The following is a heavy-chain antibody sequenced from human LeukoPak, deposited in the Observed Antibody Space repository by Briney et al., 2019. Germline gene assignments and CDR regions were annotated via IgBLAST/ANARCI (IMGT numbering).Heavy chain of an antibody. D-gene: IGHD6-19*01. J-gene: IGHJ4*02. V-gene: IGHV3-23*01. Sequence: PGGSLRLSCAASGFTFSSYAMSWVRQAPGKGLEWVSAISGSGGSTYYADSVKGRFTISRDNSKNTLYLQMNSLRAEDTAVYYCAKDQYSSGWYFTYQFDYWGQGTLVTVSS. CDR3: AKDQYSSGWYFTYQFDY. CDR1: GFTFSSYA. CDR2: ISGSGGST.